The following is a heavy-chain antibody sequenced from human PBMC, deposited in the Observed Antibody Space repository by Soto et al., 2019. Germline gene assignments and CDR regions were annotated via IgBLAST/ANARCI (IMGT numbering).Heavy chain of an antibody. Sequence: QVQLVESGGGVVQPGRSLRLSCAASGFPFTSYGMHWVREGPDKGLEWVAIISYDGSDKYYADSVKGRFTISRDNSKNTLYLQMNSLRLEDTALYYCVGGQYYFDYRGQGTLVIVSS. CDR2: ISYDGSDK. D-gene: IGHD3-10*01. CDR3: VGGQYYFDY. CDR1: GFPFTSYG. V-gene: IGHV3-30*03. J-gene: IGHJ4*02.